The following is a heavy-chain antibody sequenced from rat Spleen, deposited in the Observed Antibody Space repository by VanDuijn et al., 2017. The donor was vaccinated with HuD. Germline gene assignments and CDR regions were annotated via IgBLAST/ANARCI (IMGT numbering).Heavy chain of an antibody. CDR1: GFTFNNYW. J-gene: IGHJ3*01. Sequence: EVQLVESDGGLVQPGRSLKLSCAASGFTFNNYWMTWIRQAPGKGLEWVASITTAGGKIHYPDSVKGRFTISRDTAQSILYLQMNSPRSEDTATYYCTTFSDYATSPFAYWGRGALVTVSS. V-gene: IGHV5-31*01. CDR2: ITTAGGKI. D-gene: IGHD1-6*01. CDR3: TTFSDYATSPFAY.